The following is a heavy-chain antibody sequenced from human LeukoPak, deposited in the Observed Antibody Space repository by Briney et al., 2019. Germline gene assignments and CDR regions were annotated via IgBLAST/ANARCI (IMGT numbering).Heavy chain of an antibody. V-gene: IGHV3-48*03. CDR1: GFTFSSYE. J-gene: IGHJ6*02. CDR3: ARDLGYYDSSGYYYGSSYYYYYYGMDV. CDR2: ISSSGSTI. D-gene: IGHD3-22*01. Sequence: GSLRLSCAASGFTFSSYEMNWVRQAPGKGLEWVSYISSSGSTIYYADSVKGRFTISRDNAKNSLYLQMNSLRAEDTAVYYCARDLGYYDSSGYYYGSSYYYYYYGMDVWGQGTTVTVSS.